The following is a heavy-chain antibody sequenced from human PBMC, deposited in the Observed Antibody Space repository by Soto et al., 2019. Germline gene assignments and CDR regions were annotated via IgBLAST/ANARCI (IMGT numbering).Heavy chain of an antibody. Sequence: PVGSLRLSCAASGFTFSDYYMSWIRQAPGKGLEWVSYISSSSSYTNYADSVKGRFTISRDNAKNSLYLQMNSLRAEDTAVYYCARGSVAAYTIDYWGQGTLVTVSS. J-gene: IGHJ4*02. CDR3: ARGSVAAYTIDY. CDR2: ISSSSSYT. CDR1: GFTFSDYY. V-gene: IGHV3-11*06. D-gene: IGHD2-15*01.